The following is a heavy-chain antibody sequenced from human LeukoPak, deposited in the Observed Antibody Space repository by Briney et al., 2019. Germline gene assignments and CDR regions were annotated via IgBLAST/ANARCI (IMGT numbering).Heavy chain of an antibody. J-gene: IGHJ3*02. D-gene: IGHD2-15*01. V-gene: IGHV3-11*01. CDR3: ARVVYCSGGSCQIFAFDI. CDR2: ISGTGSTI. CDR1: GFTFSDYY. Sequence: PGGSLRLSCAAPGFTFSDYYMSWIRQAPGKGLEWVSYISGTGSTIFYADSVKGRFIISRDNAKNSLYLQMNSLRAEDTAVYYCARVVYCSGGSCQIFAFDIWGKGQWSPSLQ.